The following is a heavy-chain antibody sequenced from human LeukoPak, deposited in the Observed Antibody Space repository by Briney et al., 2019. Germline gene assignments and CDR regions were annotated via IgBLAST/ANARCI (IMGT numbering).Heavy chain of an antibody. J-gene: IGHJ2*01. Sequence: PSETLSLTCTVSGGSISTSPYYWGWIRQPPGKGLEWIVSVYYSGSTYYNPSLKSRVTISVDTSKSQFSLKLSSVTAADTAVYYCARHRLPCYYYEIRGHKAGWYSDLWGRGTLVTVSS. V-gene: IGHV4-39*01. CDR2: VYYSGST. CDR1: GGSISTSPYY. CDR3: ARHRLPCYYYEIRGHKAGWYSDL. D-gene: IGHD3-22*01.